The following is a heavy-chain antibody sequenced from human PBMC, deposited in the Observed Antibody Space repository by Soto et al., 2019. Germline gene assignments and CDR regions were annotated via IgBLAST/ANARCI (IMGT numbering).Heavy chain of an antibody. J-gene: IGHJ2*01. CDR3: ARDLLDPGIAAAGTFWYFDL. D-gene: IGHD6-13*01. CDR1: GFTFSDYY. Sequence: QVQLVESGGGLVKPGGSLRLSCAASGFTFSDYYMSWIRQAPGKGLEWVSYISSSGSTIYYADSVKCRFTISRDNAKNSLYLQMNILRAEDTAVYYCARDLLDPGIAAAGTFWYFDLWGRGTLVTVSS. CDR2: ISSSGSTI. V-gene: IGHV3-11*01.